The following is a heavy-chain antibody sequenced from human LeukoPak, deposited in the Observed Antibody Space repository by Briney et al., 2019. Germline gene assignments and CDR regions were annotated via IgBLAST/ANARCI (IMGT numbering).Heavy chain of an antibody. CDR1: GFTFSSYS. CDR2: ISSSGSTI. V-gene: IGHV3-48*04. D-gene: IGHD2/OR15-2a*01. Sequence: GGSLRLSCAASGFTFSSYSMNWVRRAPGKGLEWVSYISSSGSTIYYADSVKGRFTISRDNAKNSLYLQMNSLRAEDTAVYYCAKIVYYYYYYMDVWGKGTTVTVSS. CDR3: AKIVYYYYYYMDV. J-gene: IGHJ6*03.